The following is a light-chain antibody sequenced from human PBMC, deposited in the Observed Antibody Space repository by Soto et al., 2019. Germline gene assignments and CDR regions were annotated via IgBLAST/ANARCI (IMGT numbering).Light chain of an antibody. Sequence: QSALTQPASVSGSPGQSITISCTGTSSDVGGHNYVSWYQHHPGKAPKLIIYEVINRPSGVSNRFSGSKSGNTASLTISGLQAEDEADYYCTSDTSLKSVLFGGGTKLTVL. CDR3: TSDTSLKSVL. CDR2: EVI. CDR1: SSDVGGHNY. V-gene: IGLV2-14*01. J-gene: IGLJ2*01.